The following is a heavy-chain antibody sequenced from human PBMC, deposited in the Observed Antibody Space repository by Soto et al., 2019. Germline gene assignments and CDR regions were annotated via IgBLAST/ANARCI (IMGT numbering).Heavy chain of an antibody. D-gene: IGHD6-19*01. Sequence: GGSLRLSCAASGFTFSSYSMNWVRQAPGKGLEWVSSISSSSSYIYYADSVKGRFTISRDNAKNSLYLQMNSLRAEDTAVYYCARDVRYRSGWYGNYYYYGMDVWGQGTTVTVSS. CDR2: ISSSSSYI. V-gene: IGHV3-21*01. CDR3: ARDVRYRSGWYGNYYYYGMDV. J-gene: IGHJ6*02. CDR1: GFTFSSYS.